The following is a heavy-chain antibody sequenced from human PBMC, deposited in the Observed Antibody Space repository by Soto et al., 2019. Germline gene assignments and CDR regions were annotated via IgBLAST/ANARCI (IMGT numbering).Heavy chain of an antibody. CDR1: VFTCSSYW. J-gene: IGHJ6*03. Sequence: WGSLRLSCEASVFTCSSYWMTWVRQAPGKGLEWVANIKQDGSEKNYVASVKGRFSISRDNAKNALYLQMNSLRAEDTAVYYCARAGSNYFASGGYLPYYMDVWGKGTTVTVSS. CDR2: IKQDGSEK. D-gene: IGHD3-10*01. CDR3: ARAGSNYFASGGYLPYYMDV. V-gene: IGHV3-7*01.